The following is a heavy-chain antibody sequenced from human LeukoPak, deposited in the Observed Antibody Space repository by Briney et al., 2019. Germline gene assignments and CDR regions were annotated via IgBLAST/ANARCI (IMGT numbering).Heavy chain of an antibody. V-gene: IGHV3-21*01. Sequence: PGGSLRLSCAASGFTFSSYSMNWVRQAPGKGLEWVSSISSSSSYIYYADSVKGRFTISRDNAKNSLYLQMDSLRAEDTAVYYCARGNTAMVTLWGQGTLATVSS. CDR3: ARGNTAMVTL. CDR1: GFTFSSYS. J-gene: IGHJ4*02. D-gene: IGHD5-18*01. CDR2: ISSSSSYI.